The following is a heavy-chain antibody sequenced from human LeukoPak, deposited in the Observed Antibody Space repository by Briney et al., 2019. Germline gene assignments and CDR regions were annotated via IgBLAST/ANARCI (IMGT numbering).Heavy chain of an antibody. CDR3: ARVRGYCSSTSCYRYFDY. V-gene: IGHV1-46*01. CDR2: INPSGGST. D-gene: IGHD2-2*02. Sequence: ASVKVSCKASGYTFTSYYMHWVRQAPGQGLEWMGIINPSGGSTSYAQKFQGRVTMTRDMSTSTVYMELSSLRSDDTAVYYCARVRGYCSSTSCYRYFDYWGQGTLVTVSS. J-gene: IGHJ4*02. CDR1: GYTFTSYY.